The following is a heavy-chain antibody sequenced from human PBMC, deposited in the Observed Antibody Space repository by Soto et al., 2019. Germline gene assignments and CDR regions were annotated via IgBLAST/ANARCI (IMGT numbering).Heavy chain of an antibody. CDR2: IYSGGNT. CDR1: GFTVSSNY. CDR3: ARSQSYGEYSAFDY. Sequence: PGGSLRLSCAASGFTVSSNYMSWVLQAPGKGLEWVSVIYSGGNTYYADSVKGRFTISRDNSKNTLYLQMNSLRAEDTAVYYCARSQSYGEYSAFDYWGQGTLVTVSS. V-gene: IGHV3-66*01. D-gene: IGHD4-17*01. J-gene: IGHJ4*02.